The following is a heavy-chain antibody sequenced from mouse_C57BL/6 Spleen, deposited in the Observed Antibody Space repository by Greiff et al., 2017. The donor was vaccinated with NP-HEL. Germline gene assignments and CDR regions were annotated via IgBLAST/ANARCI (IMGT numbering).Heavy chain of an antibody. Sequence: QGQLQQSGAEMAKPGAPVKLSCKAFGYTFTSYWMHWVKQRPGPGLEWIGYINPSSGYTKYNQKFKDKATLTADKSSSTAYMQLSSLTYEDSAVYYCATGTDFDYWGQGTTLTVSS. D-gene: IGHD4-1*01. J-gene: IGHJ2*01. V-gene: IGHV1-7*01. CDR1: GYTFTSYW. CDR3: ATGTDFDY. CDR2: INPSSGYT.